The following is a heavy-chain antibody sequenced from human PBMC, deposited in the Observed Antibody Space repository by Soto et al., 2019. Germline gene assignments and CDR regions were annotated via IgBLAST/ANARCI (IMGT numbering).Heavy chain of an antibody. Sequence: SVKVSCKASGGTFSSYAINWVRHAPGQGLEWMEGSIPIIATAYYAQKFQGRVTITADEATSTAYMELSSLRSEDAAVYYCAGALAINYYYYGMDVWGQGTTVTVSS. CDR1: GGTFSSYA. J-gene: IGHJ6*02. CDR3: AGALAINYYYYGMDV. V-gene: IGHV1-69*13. CDR2: SIPIIATA.